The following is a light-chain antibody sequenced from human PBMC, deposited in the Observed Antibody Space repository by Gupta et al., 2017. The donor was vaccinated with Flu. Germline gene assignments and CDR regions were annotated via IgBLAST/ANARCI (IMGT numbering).Light chain of an antibody. V-gene: IGKV1-16*01. CDR1: QGISNY. CDR2: GAS. CDR3: QQDHNYPPT. J-gene: IGKJ3*01. Sequence: ESQMTQSPSSLSASVGDRVTITCRASQGISNYLAWFQQKPGRAPKSLIYGASMSQSGLPSMFSGRGSATDFTLTISIPHPEDFATYYCQQDHNYPPTFGSGTTLEIK.